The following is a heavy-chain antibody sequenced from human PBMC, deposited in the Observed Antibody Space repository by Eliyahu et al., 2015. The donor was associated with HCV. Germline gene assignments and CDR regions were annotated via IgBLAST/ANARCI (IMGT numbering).Heavy chain of an antibody. V-gene: IGHV4-34*01. Sequence: KGLEWIGEINHSGSTNYNPSLKSRVTISVDTSKNQFSLKLSSVTAADTAVYYCARALPDSESITMIVVVITGFDYWGQGTLVTVSS. J-gene: IGHJ4*02. CDR3: ARALPDSESITMIVVVITGFDY. CDR2: INHSGST. D-gene: IGHD3-22*01.